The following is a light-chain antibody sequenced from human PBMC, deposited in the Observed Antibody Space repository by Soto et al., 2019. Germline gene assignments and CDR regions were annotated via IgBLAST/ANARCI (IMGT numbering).Light chain of an antibody. CDR2: DVN. V-gene: IGLV2-8*01. J-gene: IGLJ2*01. CDR3: SSYAGSNNLL. CDR1: SSDVGRYNY. Sequence: QSALTQPPSASGSPGQSVTFSCTGTSSDVGRYNYVSWYQQHPGKAPKLLISDVNRRPSGVPDRFSGSKSGNTSSLTVSGLQVEDEADYYCSSYAGSNNLLFGGGTKVTVL.